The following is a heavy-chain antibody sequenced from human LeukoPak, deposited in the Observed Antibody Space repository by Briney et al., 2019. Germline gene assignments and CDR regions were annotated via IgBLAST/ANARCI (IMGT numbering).Heavy chain of an antibody. CDR1: GFSFSSYW. D-gene: IGHD6-19*01. J-gene: IGHJ4*02. Sequence: PGGSLRLSCVDSGFSFSSYWMHWVRKAPGKGLVWVSRINSDESSTTYADSVKGRFTISRDNAKNTLYLQMNSLRAEDTAVYYCAGGRYSSVWYWGQGTLVTVSS. CDR3: AGGRYSSVWY. CDR2: INSDESST. V-gene: IGHV3-74*01.